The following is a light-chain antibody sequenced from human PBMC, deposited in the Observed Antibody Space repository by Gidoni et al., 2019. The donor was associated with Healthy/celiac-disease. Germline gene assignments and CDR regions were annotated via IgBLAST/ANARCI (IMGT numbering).Light chain of an antibody. V-gene: IGKV1-33*01. CDR2: DAS. CDR3: QQCDNLPLT. J-gene: IGKJ3*01. Sequence: DIQMTQSPSSLSASVGDRVTITCQASQDISNYLNWYQQKPGKAPKLLIYDASNLQTGVPSRFSGSGSGTDFTFTISSLQPEDIATYYCQQCDNLPLTFGAGTKVDIK. CDR1: QDISNY.